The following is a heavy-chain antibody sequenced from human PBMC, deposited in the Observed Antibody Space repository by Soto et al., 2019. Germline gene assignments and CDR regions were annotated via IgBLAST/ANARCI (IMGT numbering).Heavy chain of an antibody. CDR2: INHSGST. CDR1: EGTFGGYC. J-gene: IGHJ4*02. D-gene: IGHD3-10*01. Sequence: CLPSAVYEGTFGGYCWRRIRQTTGKGLKWIGEINHSGSTNYNPSLKSRVTISVDTSKNQFSLKLSSVSASYFAVYDGARFRFRGVSYLGQRTPVPGSP. CDR3: ARFRFRGVSY. V-gene: IGHV4-34*01.